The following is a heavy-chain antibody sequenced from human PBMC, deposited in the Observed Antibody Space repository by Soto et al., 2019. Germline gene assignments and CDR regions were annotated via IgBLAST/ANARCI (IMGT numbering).Heavy chain of an antibody. V-gene: IGHV4-34*01. CDR1: GGSFSGYY. Sequence: QVQLQQWGAGLLKPSETLSLTCAVYGGSFSGYYWSWIRQPPGKGREWIGEINHSGSTNYNPSLKSRVTISVDTSKNQFSLKLSSVTAADTAVYYCARGSGYDSGFDYWGQGTLVTVSS. D-gene: IGHD5-12*01. CDR2: INHSGST. J-gene: IGHJ4*02. CDR3: ARGSGYDSGFDY.